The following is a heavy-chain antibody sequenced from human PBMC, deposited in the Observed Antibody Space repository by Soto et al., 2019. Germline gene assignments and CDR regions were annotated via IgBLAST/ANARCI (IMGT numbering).Heavy chain of an antibody. D-gene: IGHD3-22*01. V-gene: IGHV3-23*01. CDR3: AREPSSGYYHLPS. J-gene: IGHJ5*02. Sequence: PWGSLRLSCAASGFGFITHALTWFGHSPGKGLEWLSSITNTGLTTHYADSVKGRFTISRENSRNTLHLQMNNLRAEDTAVYYCAREPSSGYYHLPSWGQGTLVTVSS. CDR1: GFGFITHA. CDR2: ITNTGLTT.